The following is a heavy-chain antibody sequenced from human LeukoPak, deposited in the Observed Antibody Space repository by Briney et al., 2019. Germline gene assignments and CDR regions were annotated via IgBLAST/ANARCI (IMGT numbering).Heavy chain of an antibody. V-gene: IGHV3-23*01. D-gene: IGHD6-13*01. Sequence: PGGSLRLPCAASGFTFNGYAMSWVRQAPGKGLEWVSGISGSGGSTYADSVKGRFTISRDNSKNTLYLQMNSLRVEDTAVYNCAKEWGIAAAGTGFDYWGQGALVTVSS. CDR1: GFTFNGYA. J-gene: IGHJ4*02. CDR2: ISGSGGST. CDR3: AKEWGIAAAGTGFDY.